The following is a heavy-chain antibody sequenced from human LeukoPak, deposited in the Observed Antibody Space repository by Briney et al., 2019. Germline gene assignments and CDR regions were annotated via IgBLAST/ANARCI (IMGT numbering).Heavy chain of an antibody. V-gene: IGHV1-46*01. J-gene: IGHJ6*02. CDR1: GFTFTSYY. D-gene: IGHD2-2*01. Sequence: ASVKVSCKASGFTFTSYYMHWVRQAPGQGLEWMGIINPSGGSTSYAQKFQGRVTMTRDTSTSTVYMELSSLRSEDTAVYYCARGAYCSSTSCRDYYYYGMDVWGQGTTVTVSS. CDR2: INPSGGST. CDR3: ARGAYCSSTSCRDYYYYGMDV.